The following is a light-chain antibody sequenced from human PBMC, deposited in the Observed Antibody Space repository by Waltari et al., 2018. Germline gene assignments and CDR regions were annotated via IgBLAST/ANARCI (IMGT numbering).Light chain of an antibody. Sequence: EVVMTQSPATLSVSPGERATLSCRASQSVSNNLAWYQQKPGQAPRLLIYGASTRATGIPARFSGSGSGTEFTLTISSLQSEDFAVYYCQQYNNWPRTFGGGTTVEIK. V-gene: IGKV3-15*01. J-gene: IGKJ4*01. CDR2: GAS. CDR1: QSVSNN. CDR3: QQYNNWPRT.